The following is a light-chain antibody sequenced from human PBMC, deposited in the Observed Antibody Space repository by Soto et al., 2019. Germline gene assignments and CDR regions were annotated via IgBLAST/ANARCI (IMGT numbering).Light chain of an antibody. CDR2: AAS. CDR1: QGIRSY. J-gene: IGKJ5*01. V-gene: IGKV1-9*01. Sequence: DIQLTQSPSLLSASVGDRVTITCRASQGIRSYLAWYQQKPGKAPKLLIYAASTLQSGVPSRFSGSGSGTEFTLTISSLQPEDFATYSCQQLNSYPITFGQGTRLEIK. CDR3: QQLNSYPIT.